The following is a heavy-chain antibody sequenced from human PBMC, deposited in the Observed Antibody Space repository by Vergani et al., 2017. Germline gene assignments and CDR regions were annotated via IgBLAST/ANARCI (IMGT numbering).Heavy chain of an antibody. CDR1: GFTFSSYS. V-gene: IGHV3-48*02. CDR2: ISSSSSTI. D-gene: IGHD6-13*01. Sequence: EVQLVESGGGLVQPGGSLRLSCAASGFTFSSYSMNWVRQAPGKGLEWVSYISSSSSTIYYADSVKGRFTISRDNAKNSLYLQMNSLRDEDTAVYYCAGGLISSIWYGDLYGMDVWSQGTTVTVSS. J-gene: IGHJ6*02. CDR3: AGGLISSIWYGDLYGMDV.